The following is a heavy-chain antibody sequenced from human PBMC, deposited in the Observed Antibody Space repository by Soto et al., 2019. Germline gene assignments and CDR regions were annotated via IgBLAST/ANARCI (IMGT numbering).Heavy chain of an antibody. Sequence: GGSLRLSCAASGFTFSGSAMHWVRQASGKGLEWVGRIRSKANSYATAYAASVKGRFTISRDDSKNTAYLQMNSLKTEDTAVYYCTSYYYGSGSYYNPGFDYWGQGTLVTVSS. V-gene: IGHV3-73*01. J-gene: IGHJ4*02. CDR3: TSYYYGSGSYYNPGFDY. CDR2: IRSKANSYAT. D-gene: IGHD3-10*01. CDR1: GFTFSGSA.